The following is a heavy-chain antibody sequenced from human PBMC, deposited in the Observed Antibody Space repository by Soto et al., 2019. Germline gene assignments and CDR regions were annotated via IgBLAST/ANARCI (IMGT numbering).Heavy chain of an antibody. V-gene: IGHV5-10-1*01. CDR2: IDPSDSYT. J-gene: IGHJ6*02. CDR1: GYSFTTYW. Sequence: RGESLKISCKASGYSFTTYWISWVRQMPGKGLEWMGRIDPSDSYTYYSPSFQGHVTISTDNSISTAYLQWSSLKASDTAMYYCARDDYTNYYYGMDVWGQGTTVTVSS. CDR3: ARDDYTNYYYGMDV. D-gene: IGHD4-4*01.